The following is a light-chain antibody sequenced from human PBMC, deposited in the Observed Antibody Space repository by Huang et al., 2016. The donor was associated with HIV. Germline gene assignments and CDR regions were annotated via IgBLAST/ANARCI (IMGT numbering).Light chain of an antibody. J-gene: IGKJ2*01. CDR2: GAA. Sequence: ERVMTQSPDTRSVSPGQRVTLSCRARQWVSGNLAWYQQKPGQAPRLLIYGAATRVTGVPARFSGAGSGTEFTLSISSLQSEDFAVYYCLQYNNWPRTFGQGTKVEIK. V-gene: IGKV3-15*01. CDR1: QWVSGN. CDR3: LQYNNWPRT.